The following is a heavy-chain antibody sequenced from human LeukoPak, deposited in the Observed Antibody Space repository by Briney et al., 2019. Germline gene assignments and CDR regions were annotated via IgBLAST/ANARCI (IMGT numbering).Heavy chain of an antibody. CDR2: IYYSGSI. J-gene: IGHJ4*02. D-gene: IGHD3-22*01. CDR1: GASISSYY. CDR3: ARENPSGYYNRPIDY. Sequence: PSETLSLTCTVCGASISSYYWSWIRQPPGKGLEWIGDIYYSGSIKYNPSLKSRVTMSVDTSKNQFSLKLCSVTAADTAIYYCARENPSGYYNRPIDYWGQGTLVTVSS. V-gene: IGHV4-59*01.